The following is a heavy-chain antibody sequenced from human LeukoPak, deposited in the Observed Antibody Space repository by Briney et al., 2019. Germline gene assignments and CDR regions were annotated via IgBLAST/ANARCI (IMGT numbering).Heavy chain of an antibody. J-gene: IGHJ4*02. Sequence: GGSLRLSCAASGFTFSSYAMSWVRQAPGKGLEWVSAISGSGGSTYYADSVKGRFTISRDNSKNTLYLQMNSLRAEDTAVYYCAKEGGCSSTSCHSPNDYWGQGTLATVSS. CDR2: ISGSGGST. V-gene: IGHV3-23*01. CDR3: AKEGGCSSTSCHSPNDY. CDR1: GFTFSSYA. D-gene: IGHD2-2*01.